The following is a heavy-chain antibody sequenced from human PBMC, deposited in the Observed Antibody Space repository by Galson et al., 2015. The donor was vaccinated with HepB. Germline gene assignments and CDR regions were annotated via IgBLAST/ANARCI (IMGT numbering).Heavy chain of an antibody. CDR1: GFTFSSYA. J-gene: IGHJ4*02. V-gene: IGHV3-23*01. CDR3: AKGTYDFWSGSIY. CDR2: ISGSGGST. Sequence: SLRLSCAASGFTFSSYAMSWVRQAPGKGLEWVSAISGSGGSTYYADSVKGRFTISRDNSKNTLYLQMNSLRAEDTAVYYCAKGTYDFWSGSIYWGQGTLVTVSS. D-gene: IGHD3-3*01.